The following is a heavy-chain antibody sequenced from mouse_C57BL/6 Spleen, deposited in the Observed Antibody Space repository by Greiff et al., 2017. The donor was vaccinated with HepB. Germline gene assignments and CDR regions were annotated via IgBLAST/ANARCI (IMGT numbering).Heavy chain of an antibody. CDR3: ARWPYGNHWYFDV. D-gene: IGHD2-1*01. V-gene: IGHV1-53*01. J-gene: IGHJ1*03. CDR1: GYTFTSYW. CDR2: INPSNGGT. Sequence: VQLQQPGTELVKPGASVKLSCKASGYTFTSYWMHWVKQRPGQGLEWIGNINPSNGGTNYNEKFKSKATLTVDKSSSTAYMQLSSLTSEDSAVYYCARWPYGNHWYFDVWGTGTTVTVSS.